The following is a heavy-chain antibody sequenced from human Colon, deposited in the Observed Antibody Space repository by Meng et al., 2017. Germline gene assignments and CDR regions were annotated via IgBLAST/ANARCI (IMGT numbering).Heavy chain of an antibody. CDR2: ISYDGSNK. CDR1: GFTFTTYA. D-gene: IGHD6-13*01. CDR3: ARGTPSYSSSWYSY. J-gene: IGHJ4*02. V-gene: IGHV3-30*04. Sequence: GESLKISCAASGFTFTTYAMHWVRQPPGKGLEWVAVISYDGSNKFYADSVKGRFSISRGNSKNTVYLQMNSLRPEDTAVYCCARGTPSYSSSWYSYWGQGTLVTVSS.